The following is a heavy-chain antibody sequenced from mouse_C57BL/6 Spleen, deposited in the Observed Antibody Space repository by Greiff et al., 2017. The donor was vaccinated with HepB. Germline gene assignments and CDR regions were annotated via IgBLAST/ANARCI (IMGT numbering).Heavy chain of an antibody. Sequence: EVQLQQSGPELVKPGASVKISCKASGYSFTGYYMNWVKQSPEKSLEWIGEINPSTGGTTYNQKFKAKATLTVDNSSSTAYMQLKSLTSEDSAVYYCATVYYGNSYYFDYWGQGTTLTVSS. D-gene: IGHD2-1*01. J-gene: IGHJ2*01. V-gene: IGHV1-42*01. CDR3: ATVYYGNSYYFDY. CDR2: INPSTGGT. CDR1: GYSFTGYY.